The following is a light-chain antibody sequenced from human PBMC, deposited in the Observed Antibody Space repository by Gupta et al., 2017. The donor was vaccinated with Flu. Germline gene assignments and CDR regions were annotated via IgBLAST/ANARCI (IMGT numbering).Light chain of an antibody. CDR2: DLT. V-gene: IGLV2-11*01. CDR3: CSYAGFFSSFV. J-gene: IGLJ1*01. Sequence: QSALAQPRSVSGSPGQSVTISCTGTSNYVGGLQYVSWYQQHPGKAPKLIISDLTKRPSGVPDRFSGSKSGNTASLTISGLQAEDEADYYCCSYAGFFSSFVFGSGTRVSVL. CDR1: SNYVGGLQY.